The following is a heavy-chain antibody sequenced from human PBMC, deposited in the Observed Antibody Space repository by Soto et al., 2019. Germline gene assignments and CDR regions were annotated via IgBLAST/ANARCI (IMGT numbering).Heavy chain of an antibody. J-gene: IGHJ4*02. Sequence: QVQLQESGPGLVKPSETLSLTCTVSGGSISSYYWSWIRQPPGKGLEWIGYIYYSGSTNYNPSLKSRVTISVDTSKNQFSLKLSSVTAADTAVYYCAREGDGYNSFDYWGQGTLVTVSS. V-gene: IGHV4-59*01. D-gene: IGHD5-12*01. CDR2: IYYSGST. CDR3: AREGDGYNSFDY. CDR1: GGSISSYY.